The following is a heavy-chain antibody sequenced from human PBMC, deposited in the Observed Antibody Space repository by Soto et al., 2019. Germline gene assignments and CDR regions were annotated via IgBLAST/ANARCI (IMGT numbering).Heavy chain of an antibody. V-gene: IGHV1-69*13. Sequence: SVKVSCKASGGTFSSYAISWVRQAPEQGLEWMGGIIPIFGTANYAQKFQGRVTITADESTSTAYMELSSLRSEDTAVYYCARDDAESQDAFDIWGQGTMVTVSS. CDR3: ARDDAESQDAFDI. CDR1: GGTFSSYA. J-gene: IGHJ3*02. CDR2: IIPIFGTA.